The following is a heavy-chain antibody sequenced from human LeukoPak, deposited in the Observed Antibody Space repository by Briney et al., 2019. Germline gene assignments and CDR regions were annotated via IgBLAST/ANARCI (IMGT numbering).Heavy chain of an antibody. CDR1: GVSISSYY. J-gene: IGHJ4*02. V-gene: IGHV4-4*07. CDR2: IYTSGST. D-gene: IGHD4-17*01. Sequence: PSETLSLTCTVSGVSISSYYWSWLRQPAGKGLEWIGRIYTSGSTNYNPSLKSRITMSVDTSKNQFSLKLSSVTAADTAVYYCARGGLDYGDLHTTWGQGTLVTVSS. CDR3: ARGGLDYGDLHTT.